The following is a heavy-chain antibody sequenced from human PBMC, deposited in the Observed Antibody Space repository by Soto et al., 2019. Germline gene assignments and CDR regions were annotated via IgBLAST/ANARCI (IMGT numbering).Heavy chain of an antibody. Sequence: GESLKISCKGSGYSFTSYWIGWVRQMPGKGLEWMGIIYPGDSDTRYSPSFQGQVTISADKSISTAYLQWSSLKASDTAMYYCARLPTYYDFWSGYYAFDPWGQGTLVTVSS. CDR2: IYPGDSDT. D-gene: IGHD3-3*01. CDR3: ARLPTYYDFWSGYYAFDP. V-gene: IGHV5-51*01. CDR1: GYSFTSYW. J-gene: IGHJ5*02.